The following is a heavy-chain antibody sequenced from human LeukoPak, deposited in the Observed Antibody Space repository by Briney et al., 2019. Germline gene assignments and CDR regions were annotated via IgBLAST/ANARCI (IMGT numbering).Heavy chain of an antibody. Sequence: PGGSLRLSCAASGFTFSSYGMHWVRQAPGKGLEWVAVISYDGSNKYYADSVKGRFTISRDNSKNTLYLQMNSLRAEDTAVYYCARARYSSSWFEDWGQGTLVTVSS. D-gene: IGHD6-13*01. J-gene: IGHJ4*02. V-gene: IGHV3-30*03. CDR3: ARARYSSSWFED. CDR1: GFTFSSYG. CDR2: ISYDGSNK.